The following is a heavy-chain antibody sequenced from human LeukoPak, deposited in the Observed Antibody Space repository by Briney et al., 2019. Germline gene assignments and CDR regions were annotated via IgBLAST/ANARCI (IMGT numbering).Heavy chain of an antibody. V-gene: IGHV5-51*01. CDR2: IYPADSET. J-gene: IGHJ4*02. CDR3: ATLHWSSGYDADFDY. CDR1: GYRFTSYW. D-gene: IGHD5-12*01. Sequence: GESLKISCKGSGYRFTSYWIGWVRQMPGKGLEWMGIIYPADSETRYSPSFQGQVTISADKSINTAYLQWNSLKASDTAMYYCATLHWSSGYDADFDYWGQGTLVTVSS.